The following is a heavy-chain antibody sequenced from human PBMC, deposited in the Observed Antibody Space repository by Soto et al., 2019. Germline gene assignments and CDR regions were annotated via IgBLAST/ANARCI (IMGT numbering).Heavy chain of an antibody. CDR3: ASPPTTVTTRYYYYMDV. V-gene: IGHV4-39*01. Sequence: SETLSLTCTVSGGSISSSSYYWGWIRQPPGKGLEWIGSIHYSGNTYYNPSLKSRVTISVDTSKNQFSLRLSSVTAADTAVYYCASPPTTVTTRYYYYMDVWGKGTTVTVSS. D-gene: IGHD4-17*01. CDR2: IHYSGNT. J-gene: IGHJ6*03. CDR1: GGSISSSSYY.